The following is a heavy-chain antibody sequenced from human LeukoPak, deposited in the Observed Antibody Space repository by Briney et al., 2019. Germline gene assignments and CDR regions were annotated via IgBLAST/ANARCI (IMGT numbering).Heavy chain of an antibody. CDR2: ISGSGGST. CDR3: AKDQARDFWSGPKDY. CDR1: GFTVSSNY. V-gene: IGHV3-23*01. Sequence: GGSLRLSCAASGFTVSSNYMSWVRQAPGKGLEWVSAISGSGGSTYYADSVKGRFTISRDNSKNTLYLQMNSLRAEDTAVYYCAKDQARDFWSGPKDYWGQGTLVTVSS. D-gene: IGHD3-3*01. J-gene: IGHJ4*02.